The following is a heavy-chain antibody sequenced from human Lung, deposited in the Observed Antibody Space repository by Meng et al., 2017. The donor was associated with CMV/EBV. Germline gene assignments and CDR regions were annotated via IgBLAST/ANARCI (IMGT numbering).Heavy chain of an antibody. D-gene: IGHD1-26*01. J-gene: IGHJ5*02. Sequence: XVSXKGSGYSFTSYWIGWVRQMPGKGLEWMGIIYPGDSDTRYSPSFQGQVTISADKSISTAYLQWSSLKASDTAMYYCAVAPGWELLGWFEPWGQGNXVNGAS. CDR3: AVAPGWELLGWFEP. V-gene: IGHV5-51*01. CDR1: GYSFTSYW. CDR2: IYPGDSDT.